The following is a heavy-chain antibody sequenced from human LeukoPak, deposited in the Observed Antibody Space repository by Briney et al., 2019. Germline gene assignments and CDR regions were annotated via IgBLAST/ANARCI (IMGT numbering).Heavy chain of an antibody. Sequence: SETLSLTCTVSGGSISSGSYYWSWIRQPAGKGLEWIGRIYTSGSTNYNPSLKSRVTISVDTSKNQFSLKLSSVTAADTAVYYCVREARGYCSSTSCYNVDYWGQGTLVTVSS. V-gene: IGHV4-61*02. CDR1: GGSISSGSYY. CDR3: VREARGYCSSTSCYNVDY. CDR2: IYTSGST. J-gene: IGHJ4*02. D-gene: IGHD2-2*02.